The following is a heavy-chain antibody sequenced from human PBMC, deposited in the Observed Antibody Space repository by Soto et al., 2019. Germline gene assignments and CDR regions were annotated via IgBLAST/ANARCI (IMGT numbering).Heavy chain of an antibody. CDR1: GFSLTTNGVG. V-gene: IGHV2-5*02. D-gene: IGHD6-19*01. CDR3: ARRTTPCGVAVSTYDY. CDR2: IYWDGDK. Sequence: QITLKESGPAVVKPTQTLTLTCTFSGFSLTTNGVGVGWIRQPPGRALEWLALIYWDGDKRYSPSLKNRLTINKDTSQSQVVLTVTNMDPVDTATYYCARRTTPCGVAVSTYDYWGRGALVTVSS. J-gene: IGHJ4*02.